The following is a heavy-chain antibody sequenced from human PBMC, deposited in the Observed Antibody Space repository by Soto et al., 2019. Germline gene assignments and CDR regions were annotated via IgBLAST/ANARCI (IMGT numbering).Heavy chain of an antibody. CDR3: ARERSSGAFDI. V-gene: IGHV1-8*01. J-gene: IGHJ3*02. Sequence: KTSGYTFTSYDINWVRQATGQGLEWMGWMNPNSGNTAYAQKFQGRVTMTRNTSISTAYMELSSLRSEDTAVYYCARERSSGAFDIWGQGTMVTVSS. CDR1: GYTFTSYD. CDR2: MNPNSGNT. D-gene: IGHD1-26*01.